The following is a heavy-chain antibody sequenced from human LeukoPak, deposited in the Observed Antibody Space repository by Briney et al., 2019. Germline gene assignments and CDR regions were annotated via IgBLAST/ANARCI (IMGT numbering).Heavy chain of an antibody. D-gene: IGHD6-19*01. J-gene: IGHJ4*02. CDR1: GYTFTTYG. Sequence: ASVKVSCKASGYTFTTYGISWVRQAPGQGLEWMGWISTYNGNTNYAQNLQGRVTMTTDPSTSTAYIELRSLRTDDTAVYYCASSSLAVAGSVFDYLGQGTLVTVSS. V-gene: IGHV1-18*01. CDR2: ISTYNGNT. CDR3: ASSSLAVAGSVFDY.